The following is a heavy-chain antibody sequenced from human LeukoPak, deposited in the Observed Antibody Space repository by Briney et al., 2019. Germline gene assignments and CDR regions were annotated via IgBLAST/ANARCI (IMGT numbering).Heavy chain of an antibody. CDR2: ISTSGSTI. J-gene: IGHJ5*02. D-gene: IGHD4-17*01. CDR1: GFTFSDYY. V-gene: IGHV3-11*01. CDR3: ARMGLDYGDYVEDWFDP. Sequence: GGSLRLSCAASGFTFSDYYMSWSRQAPGEGLEWVSYISTSGSTIYYADSVKCRFTISRENAKNSLYLQMNSLRAEDTAVYYCARMGLDYGDYVEDWFDPWGQGTLVTVSS.